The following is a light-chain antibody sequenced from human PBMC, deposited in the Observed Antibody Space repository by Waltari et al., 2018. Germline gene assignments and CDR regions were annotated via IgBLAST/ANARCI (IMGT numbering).Light chain of an antibody. V-gene: IGKV1-9*01. CDR2: AAS. J-gene: IGKJ4*01. CDR1: QAISNS. Sequence: DIQLLKSTSFLSASVGDRVTLPCRASQAISNSLVWYQQNPGKAPTLLVYAASTLHSGVPSRFSGSGSGTEFTLTVSSLQPEDFATYYCQHISTYPPLTFGGGTKVEI. CDR3: QHISTYPPLT.